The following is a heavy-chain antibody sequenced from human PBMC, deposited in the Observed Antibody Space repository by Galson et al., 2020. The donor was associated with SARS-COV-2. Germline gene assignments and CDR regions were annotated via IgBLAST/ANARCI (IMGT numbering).Heavy chain of an antibody. D-gene: IGHD3-3*01. CDR3: ARDVSGPYYDYMDV. CDR2: IYYSGST. CDR1: GGSISSHY. Sequence: SETLSLTCTVSGGSISSHYWSWIRQPPGKGLEWIGYIYYSGSTNYNPSLKSRVTISVDTSKNQFSLKLSSVTAADTAVYYCARDVSGPYYDYMDVWGKGTTVTVSS. J-gene: IGHJ6*03. V-gene: IGHV4-59*11.